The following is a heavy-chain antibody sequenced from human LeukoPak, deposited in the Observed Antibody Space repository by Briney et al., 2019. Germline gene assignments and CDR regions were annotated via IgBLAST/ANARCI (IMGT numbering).Heavy chain of an antibody. Sequence: GGSLRLSCAASGFTVSSNYMSWVRQAPGKGLEWVSVIYSGGSTYYADSVKGRFTISRDNSKNTLYLQMNSLRAEDTAVYYCAKFEGSGSDYYYYYYMDVWGKGTTVTVSS. CDR1: GFTVSSNY. CDR3: AKFEGSGSDYYYYYYMDV. J-gene: IGHJ6*03. D-gene: IGHD3-10*01. CDR2: IYSGGST. V-gene: IGHV3-53*01.